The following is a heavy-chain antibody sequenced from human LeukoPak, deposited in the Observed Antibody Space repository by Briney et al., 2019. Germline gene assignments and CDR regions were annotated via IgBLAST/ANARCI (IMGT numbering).Heavy chain of an antibody. CDR2: VSGSGGST. Sequence: GGSLRLSCAASGFTFSSYAMSWVRQAPGKGLEWVSAVSGSGGSTYYADSVKGRFTISRDNSKNTLYLQMNSLRAEDTAVYYCARDPNGYCSSTSCYGDDYWGQGTLVTVSS. V-gene: IGHV3-23*01. CDR3: ARDPNGYCSSTSCYGDDY. J-gene: IGHJ4*02. D-gene: IGHD2-2*01. CDR1: GFTFSSYA.